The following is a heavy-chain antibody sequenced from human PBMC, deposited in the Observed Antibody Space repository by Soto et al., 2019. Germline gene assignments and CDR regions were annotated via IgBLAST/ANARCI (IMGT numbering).Heavy chain of an antibody. V-gene: IGHV3-21*01. CDR3: ARGNGPTFDY. CDR1: GFTFSRYS. Sequence: GGSLRLSCAASGFTFSRYSRNWVRQAPGKGLEWVSSISSSSSYIYYADSVKGRFTISRDNAKNSLYLQMNSLRAEDTAVYYCARGNGPTFDYWGQGTLVTVSS. D-gene: IGHD2-8*01. J-gene: IGHJ4*02. CDR2: ISSSSSYI.